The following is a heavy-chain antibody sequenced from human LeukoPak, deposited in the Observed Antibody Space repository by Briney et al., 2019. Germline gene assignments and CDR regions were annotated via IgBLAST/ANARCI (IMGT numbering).Heavy chain of an antibody. CDR1: GGSISSYY. CDR3: ARAVEMATMGFDY. Sequence: SETLSLTCTVSGGSISSYYWSWIRQPPGKGLEWIGYIYYSGSTNYNPSLKSRVTISVDTSKDQFSLKLSSVTAADTAVYYCARAVEMATMGFDYWGQGTLVTVSS. D-gene: IGHD5-24*01. J-gene: IGHJ4*02. V-gene: IGHV4-59*01. CDR2: IYYSGST.